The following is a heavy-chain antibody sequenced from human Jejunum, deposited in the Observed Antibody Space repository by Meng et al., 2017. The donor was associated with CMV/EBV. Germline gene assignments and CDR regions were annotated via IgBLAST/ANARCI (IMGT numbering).Heavy chain of an antibody. CDR3: TSGYPHFDWLKSQSDY. Sequence: SNAWMSWVRPAPGKGLEWVGRIKSKADGGRTDYAAPVTGRFTISRDDSKNMLYLQMESLKTEDTAVYYCTSGYPHFDWLKSQSDYWGQGTLVTVSS. CDR2: IKSKADGGRT. V-gene: IGHV3-15*01. CDR1: SNAW. J-gene: IGHJ4*02. D-gene: IGHD3-9*01.